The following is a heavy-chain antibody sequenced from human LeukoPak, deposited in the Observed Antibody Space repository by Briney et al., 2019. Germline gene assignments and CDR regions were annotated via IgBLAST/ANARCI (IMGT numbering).Heavy chain of an antibody. V-gene: IGHV4-31*03. D-gene: IGHD5-18*01. Sequence: PSETLSLTCTVSGGSISSGNYYWSWIRQHPGKRLEWIGYMYYRGSTYYNPSLKSRVTISVDTSKNQFSLKLSSVTAADTAVYYCARSYGYGTNFDYWGQGTLVTVPS. CDR3: ARSYGYGTNFDY. CDR1: GGSISSGNYY. J-gene: IGHJ4*02. CDR2: MYYRGST.